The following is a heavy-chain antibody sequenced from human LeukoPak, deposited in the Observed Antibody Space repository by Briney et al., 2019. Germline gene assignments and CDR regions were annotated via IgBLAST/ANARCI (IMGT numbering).Heavy chain of an antibody. Sequence: GGSLRLSCAASGFTFSRYSMNWVRQAPGKGLEWVSSISSSSSFIYYADSVKGRFTISRDNAQNSLYLQMNSLRAEDTAVYYCARAVVVLPVVHFDCWGQGTLVTVPS. CDR3: ARAVVVLPVVHFDC. CDR2: ISSSSSFI. CDR1: GFTFSRYS. D-gene: IGHD2-2*01. J-gene: IGHJ4*02. V-gene: IGHV3-21*01.